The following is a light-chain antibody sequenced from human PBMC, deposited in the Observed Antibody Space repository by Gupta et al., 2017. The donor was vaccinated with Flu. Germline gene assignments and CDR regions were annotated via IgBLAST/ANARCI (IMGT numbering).Light chain of an antibody. V-gene: IGKV2D-29*01. J-gene: IGKJ1*01. CDR1: QSLLYSDGKTY. CDR3: RQNIHLPWT. CDR2: EVS. Sequence: DVVMTQTPLSLSVTPGQPASISCKSSQSLLYSDGKTYLYWYVQRPGQPPQPLIYEVSNPFSGVSDRFSGSGSGTDFTLKISRVEAEDVGVYYCRQNIHLPWTFGQWTKVEIK.